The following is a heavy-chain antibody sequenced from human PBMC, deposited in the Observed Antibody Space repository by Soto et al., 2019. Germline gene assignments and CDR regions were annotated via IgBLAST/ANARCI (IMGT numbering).Heavy chain of an antibody. CDR3: ARDFYPLAYYFDY. J-gene: IGHJ4*02. CDR1: GYRFTNHG. CDR2: ISGNDGKT. Sequence: QVQLVQSGAEVKKPGASVKVSCKASGYRFTNHGISWVRQAPGQGLEWMGWISGNDGKTKYARKFQGRVTMTTDTSTSTAYMEMNSLRHDDTAVHYCARDFYPLAYYFDYWGQGTLVTVSS. V-gene: IGHV1-18*01.